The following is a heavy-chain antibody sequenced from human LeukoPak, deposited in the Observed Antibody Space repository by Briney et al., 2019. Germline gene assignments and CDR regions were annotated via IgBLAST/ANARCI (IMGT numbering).Heavy chain of an antibody. Sequence: GASLRLSCAVSGISLSNYGMSWVRQAPGKGLEWVAGISGSGGSTNYADSVKGRFTISRDNAKNSLYLQMNSLRAEDTAVYYCARVGDGYIYPPLYYMDVWGKGTTVTVSS. CDR1: GISLSNYG. J-gene: IGHJ6*03. D-gene: IGHD5-24*01. CDR3: ARVGDGYIYPPLYYMDV. V-gene: IGHV3-23*01. CDR2: ISGSGGST.